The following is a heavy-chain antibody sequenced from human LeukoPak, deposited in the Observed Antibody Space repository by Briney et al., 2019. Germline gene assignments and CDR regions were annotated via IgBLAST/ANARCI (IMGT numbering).Heavy chain of an antibody. D-gene: IGHD3-22*01. CDR3: ARDYYDSSGYYYVFAY. V-gene: IGHV1-18*01. CDR1: DYTFTNYG. J-gene: IGHJ4*02. CDR2: FSAYNGNT. Sequence: ASVKVSCKASDYTFTNYGISWVRQAPGQGLEWMGWFSAYNGNTNQAQKLQGRVTMTTDTSTRTAYMELRSLRSDDTAVYYCARDYYDSSGYYYVFAYWGQGTLVTVSS.